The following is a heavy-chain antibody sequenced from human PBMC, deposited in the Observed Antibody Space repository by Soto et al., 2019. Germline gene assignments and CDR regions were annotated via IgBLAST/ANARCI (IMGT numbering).Heavy chain of an antibody. D-gene: IGHD6-19*01. V-gene: IGHV1-8*01. CDR1: FTSYD. CDR2: MNPNSGNT. Sequence: QVQLVQSGAEVKKPGASVKVSCTFTSYDINWVRQATGQGLEWMAWMNPNSGNTRYAQKFQGRVTMTRNTSNFPAYMELSSLRSEDTAGYYCARGPGSSDWGFTYYYVDVRGEGTTGTVSS. CDR3: ARGPGSSDWGFTYYYVDV. J-gene: IGHJ6*03.